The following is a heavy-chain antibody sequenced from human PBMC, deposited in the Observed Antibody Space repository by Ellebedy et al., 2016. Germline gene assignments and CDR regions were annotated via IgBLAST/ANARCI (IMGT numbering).Heavy chain of an antibody. D-gene: IGHD6-19*01. J-gene: IGHJ5*01. CDR1: GFTFSTYP. V-gene: IGHV3-30-3*01. Sequence: GESLKISCAASGFTFSTYPMHWVRQAPGKGLEWVAIISFDGTYKYYAGAVKDRFTISRDNSNDTLYLQMNSLRVDDTAVYYCARSVAGRGQNWIDPWGQGTLVTVSS. CDR3: ARSVAGRGQNWIDP. CDR2: ISFDGTYK.